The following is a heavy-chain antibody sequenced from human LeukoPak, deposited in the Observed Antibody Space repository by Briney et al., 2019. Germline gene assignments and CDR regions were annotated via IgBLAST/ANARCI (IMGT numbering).Heavy chain of an antibody. V-gene: IGHV1-3*01. CDR2: INAGNDDT. J-gene: IGHJ6*02. Sequence: ASVKVSCKASGFPFTNYAFHWVRQASGQRLEWLGWINAGNDDTKYSQKFQGRVTITGDTSANTAYMELSSLTSDDTAVYYCARERWHCRGNDCYSVYYYGLDAWGQGTTVTVSS. CDR3: ARERWHCRGNDCYSVYYYGLDA. D-gene: IGHD2-15*01. CDR1: GFPFTNYA.